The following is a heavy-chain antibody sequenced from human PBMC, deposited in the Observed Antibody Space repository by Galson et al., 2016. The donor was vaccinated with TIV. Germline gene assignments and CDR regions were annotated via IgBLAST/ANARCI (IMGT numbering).Heavy chain of an antibody. CDR2: IKEDGREE. CDR3: AREKAVGPALLDF. J-gene: IGHJ4*02. D-gene: IGHD2-15*01. Sequence: SLRLSCAASGFTFSDYWMTWVRLTPGKGLEWVANIKEDGREEYYVDSVTGRFTVSRDNARNSLFLQMTSSRAEDTAIYYCAREKAVGPALLDFWGQGVPVTVSP. V-gene: IGHV3-7*03. CDR1: GFTFSDYW.